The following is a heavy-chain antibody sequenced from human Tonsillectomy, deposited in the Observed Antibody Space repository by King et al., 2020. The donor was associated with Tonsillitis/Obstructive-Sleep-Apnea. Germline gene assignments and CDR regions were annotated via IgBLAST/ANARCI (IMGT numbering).Heavy chain of an antibody. CDR2: ISYDGSNK. J-gene: IGHJ4*02. D-gene: IGHD3-16*01. Sequence: VQLVESGGGEVQPGRSLRLSCAVSGFTFSSYGMHWVRQAPGKGLEWVAVISYDGSNKYYADSVKGRFTISRDNSKNTLYLQTNSLRAEDTAVYYCAKGGEAFDYWGQGTLVTVSS. CDR3: AKGGEAFDY. CDR1: GFTFSSYG. V-gene: IGHV3-30*18.